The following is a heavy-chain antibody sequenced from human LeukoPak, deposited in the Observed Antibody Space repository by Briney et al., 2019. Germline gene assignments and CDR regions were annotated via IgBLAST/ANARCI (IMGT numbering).Heavy chain of an antibody. V-gene: IGHV4-34*01. CDR1: GGSISSYY. D-gene: IGHD6-13*01. CDR3: ARNGIAAADRRIDY. J-gene: IGHJ4*02. Sequence: PSETLSLTCTVSGGSISSYYWSWIRQPPGKGLEWIGEINHSGSTNYNPSLKSRVTISVDTSKNQFSLKLSSVTAADTAVYYCARNGIAAADRRIDYWGQGTLVTVSS. CDR2: INHSGST.